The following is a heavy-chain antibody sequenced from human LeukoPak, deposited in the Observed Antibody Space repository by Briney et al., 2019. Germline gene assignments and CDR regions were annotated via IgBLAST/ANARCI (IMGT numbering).Heavy chain of an antibody. D-gene: IGHD4-17*01. CDR2: INAGNGNT. V-gene: IGHV1-3*01. CDR1: GYTFTSYA. J-gene: IGHJ3*02. Sequence: EASVKVSCKASGYTFTSYAMHWVRQAPGQRLEWMGWINAGNGNTKYSQKFQGRVSITTDESTGTAYMELSSLRSDDTAVYYCARDRATTVTKSFAFDIWGQGTMVTVSS. CDR3: ARDRATTVTKSFAFDI.